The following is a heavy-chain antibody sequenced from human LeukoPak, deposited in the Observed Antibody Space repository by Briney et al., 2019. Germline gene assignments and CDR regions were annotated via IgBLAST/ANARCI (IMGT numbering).Heavy chain of an antibody. CDR2: IYYSGST. CDR1: GGSISSYY. Sequence: PSETLSLTCTVSGGSISSYYWSWIRQPPGKGLEWIGYIYYSGSTNYNPSLKSRVTISVDTSKNQFSLKLSSVTAADTAVYYCARHKGIAVAGSGHDAFDIWGQGTMVTVSS. D-gene: IGHD6-19*01. CDR3: ARHKGIAVAGSGHDAFDI. J-gene: IGHJ3*02. V-gene: IGHV4-59*08.